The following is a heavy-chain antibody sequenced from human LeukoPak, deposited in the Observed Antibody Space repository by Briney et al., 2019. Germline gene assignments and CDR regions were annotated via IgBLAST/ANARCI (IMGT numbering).Heavy chain of an antibody. CDR1: GYTFTRYY. V-gene: IGHV1-46*01. CDR3: ARGLLSGAVAGYYYYGMDV. Sequence: GASVKVSCKASGYTFTRYYMHWVRQAPGQGLEWMGIINPSGGSTSYAQKFQGRVTMTRDTSTSTVYMELSSLRSEDTAVYYCARGLLSGAVAGYYYYGMDVWGQGTTVTVSS. D-gene: IGHD6-19*01. CDR2: INPSGGST. J-gene: IGHJ6*02.